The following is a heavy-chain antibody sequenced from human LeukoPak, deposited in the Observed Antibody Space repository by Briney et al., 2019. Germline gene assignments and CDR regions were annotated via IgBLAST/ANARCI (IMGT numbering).Heavy chain of an antibody. Sequence: GASVKVSCKASGYTFTSYGISWVRQAPGQGLEWMGWISAYNDNTNYAQKLQGRVTMTTDTSTSTAYMELRSLRSDDTAVYYCARDPPYYYDSSGYYYAIFDYWGQGTLVTVSS. V-gene: IGHV1-18*01. J-gene: IGHJ4*02. CDR1: GYTFTSYG. CDR3: ARDPPYYYDSSGYYYAIFDY. CDR2: ISAYNDNT. D-gene: IGHD3-22*01.